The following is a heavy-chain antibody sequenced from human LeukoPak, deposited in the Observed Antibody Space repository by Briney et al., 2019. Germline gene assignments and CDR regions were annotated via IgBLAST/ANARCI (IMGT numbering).Heavy chain of an antibody. CDR2: IIPIFGTA. CDR3: ARGHCSSTSCYYDYYYMDV. Sequence: SVKVSCKASGGTFSSYAISWVRQAPGQGLEWMGGIIPIFGTANYAQKFQGRVTITADESTSTAYMELSSLRSEDTAVYYCARGHCSSTSCYYDYYYMDVWGKGTTVTVSS. CDR1: GGTFSSYA. J-gene: IGHJ6*03. D-gene: IGHD2-2*01. V-gene: IGHV1-69*13.